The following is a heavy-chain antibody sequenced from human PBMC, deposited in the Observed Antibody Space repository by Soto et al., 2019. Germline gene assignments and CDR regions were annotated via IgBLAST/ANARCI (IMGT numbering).Heavy chain of an antibody. Sequence: EVQLAESGGGLAQPGGSLRLSCAASGFTLSGYAMDWVRQAPGKGLEYVSGISSNGVGTYYANSVQGRFTISRDNSKNKVYLQMGSMRPEDMAVYYCARRARLDIDYMDVWGKGTTVTVSS. CDR3: ARRARLDIDYMDV. V-gene: IGHV3-64*01. J-gene: IGHJ6*03. CDR1: GFTLSGYA. CDR2: ISSNGVGT. D-gene: IGHD6-6*01.